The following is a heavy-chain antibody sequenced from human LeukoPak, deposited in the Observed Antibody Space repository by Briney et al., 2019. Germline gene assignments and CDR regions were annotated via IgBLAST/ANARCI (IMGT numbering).Heavy chain of an antibody. V-gene: IGHV3-23*01. CDR3: AKDESTWSYGGFDY. CDR2: ITDTGEST. Sequence: GGSLRLSCTASGFTFSSYAMTWVRRAPGKGLEWVSVITDTGESTYYADSVKGRFTISRDNSKNTLYLQMNSLKDEDTAVYYCAKDESTWSYGGFDYWGQGTLVTVSS. J-gene: IGHJ4*02. CDR1: GFTFSSYA. D-gene: IGHD6-13*01.